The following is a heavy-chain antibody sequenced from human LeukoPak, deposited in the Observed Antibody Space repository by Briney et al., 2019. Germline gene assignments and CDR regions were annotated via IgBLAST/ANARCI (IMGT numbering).Heavy chain of an antibody. D-gene: IGHD4-23*01. J-gene: IGHJ4*02. CDR1: RFTFSSYW. Sequence: GGSLRLSCAASRFTFSSYWMSWVRQAPGKGLEWVANIKQDGSEKYYVDSVKGRFTISRDNAKNSLYLQMNSLRAEDTAVYYCASAALTPFWGQGTLVTVSS. CDR3: ASAALTPF. CDR2: IKQDGSEK. V-gene: IGHV3-7*03.